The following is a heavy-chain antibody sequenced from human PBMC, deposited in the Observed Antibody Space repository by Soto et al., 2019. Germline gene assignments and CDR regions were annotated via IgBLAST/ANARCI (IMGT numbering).Heavy chain of an antibody. CDR3: AKAGGDIVVVVAATERYYYYGMDV. J-gene: IGHJ6*02. CDR2: ISGSGGST. Sequence: GGSLRLSCAASGFTFSSYAMSWVRQAPGKGLEWVSAISGSGGSTYYADSVKGRFTISRDNSKNTLYLQMNSLRAEDTALYYCAKAGGDIVVVVAATERYYYYGMDVWGQGTTVTVSS. CDR1: GFTFSSYA. D-gene: IGHD2-15*01. V-gene: IGHV3-23*01.